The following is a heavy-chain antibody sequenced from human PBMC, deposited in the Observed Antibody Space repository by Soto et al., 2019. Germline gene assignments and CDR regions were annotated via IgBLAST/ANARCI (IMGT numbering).Heavy chain of an antibody. CDR1: GGTFSSYT. J-gene: IGHJ5*02. CDR2: IIPILGIA. D-gene: IGHD2-21*02. V-gene: IGHV1-69*02. CDR3: ARGVRWARGDDWYTGCLDR. Sequence: QVQLVQSGAEVKKPGSSVKVSCKASGGTFSSYTISWVRQAPGQGLEWMGRIIPILGIANYAQKFQGRVRSTPDKSKSTAYMEVSSLRSEDRAVDYCARGVRWARGDDWYTGCLDRWSQGTLVTVAS.